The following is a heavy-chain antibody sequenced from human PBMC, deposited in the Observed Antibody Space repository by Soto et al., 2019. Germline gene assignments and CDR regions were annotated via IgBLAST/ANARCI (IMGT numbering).Heavy chain of an antibody. CDR3: AKDDWGDEAARGFDP. V-gene: IGHV3-23*01. CDR2: ISGSGGST. Sequence: EVQLLESGGGLVQPGGSLRLSCAASGFTFSSYAMSWVRQAPGKGLELVSAISGSGGSTYYADSVQGRFTISRDNSKNTLYLQMNSLRAEDTAVYYCAKDDWGDEAARGFDPWGQGTLVTVSS. CDR1: GFTFSSYA. D-gene: IGHD6-25*01. J-gene: IGHJ5*02.